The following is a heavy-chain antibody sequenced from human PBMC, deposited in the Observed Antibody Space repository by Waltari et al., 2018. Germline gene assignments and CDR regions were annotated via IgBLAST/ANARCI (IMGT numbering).Heavy chain of an antibody. CDR1: GGSISSYY. D-gene: IGHD3-22*01. CDR2: IYYSGSH. V-gene: IGHV4-59*01. CDR3: ARGHLRYYDSRNWYFDL. J-gene: IGHJ2*01. Sequence: QVQLQESGPGLVKPSETLSLTCTVSGGSISSYYWSWIRQPPGKGLEWIGYIYYSGSHNYNPSLKSRVTISVDTSKNQFSLKLSSVTAADTAGYYCARGHLRYYDSRNWYFDLWGRGTLVTVSS.